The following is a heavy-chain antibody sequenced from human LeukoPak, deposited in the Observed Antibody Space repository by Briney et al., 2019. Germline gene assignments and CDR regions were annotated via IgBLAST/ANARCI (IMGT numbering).Heavy chain of an antibody. CDR3: ARGEYSFDY. Sequence: PSETLSLTCTVSGYSISSGYYWGWIRPPPGKGLEWIGSIYHSGSTYYNPSPKSRVTISVDTSKNQFSLKLSSVTAADTAVYYCARGEYSFDYWGQGTLVTVSS. CDR1: GYSISSGYY. D-gene: IGHD6-6*01. CDR2: IYHSGST. V-gene: IGHV4-38-2*02. J-gene: IGHJ4*02.